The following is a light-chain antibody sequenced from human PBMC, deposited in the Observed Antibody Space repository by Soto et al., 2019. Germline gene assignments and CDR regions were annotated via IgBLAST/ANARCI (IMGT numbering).Light chain of an antibody. CDR2: EVS. Sequence: QSVLTQPASVSGSPGQSITISCSGTSSDVGGYTYVSWYQQHPGKAPKVIIYEVSNRPPGVSSRFSGSKSGKTASLTISGLQAEDEADYYCSSYTSSSTPYVFGTGTKVTVL. J-gene: IGLJ1*01. CDR1: SSDVGGYTY. V-gene: IGLV2-14*01. CDR3: SSYTSSSTPYV.